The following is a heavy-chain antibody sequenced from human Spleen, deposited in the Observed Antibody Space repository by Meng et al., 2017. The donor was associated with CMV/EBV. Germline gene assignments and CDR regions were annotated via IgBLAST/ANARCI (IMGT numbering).Heavy chain of an antibody. J-gene: IGHJ4*02. Sequence: SETLSLTCTVSGGPINNYYWNWIRQPPGKGLEWIGYIYYSGSTNYNPSLKSRVTISVDTSKNQFSLKLSSVTAADTAVYYCARSQLQAHTDYWGQGTLVTVSS. CDR2: IYYSGST. CDR3: ARSQLQAHTDY. D-gene: IGHD1-7*01. V-gene: IGHV4-59*12. CDR1: GGPINNYY.